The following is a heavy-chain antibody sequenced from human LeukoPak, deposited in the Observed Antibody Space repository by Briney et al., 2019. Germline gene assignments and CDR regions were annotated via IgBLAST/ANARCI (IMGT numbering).Heavy chain of an antibody. CDR2: IIPILGTA. CDR3: ARGNPPRKIAARNPDFGY. J-gene: IGHJ4*02. CDR1: GGTFSSYA. D-gene: IGHD6-6*01. Sequence: ASVKVSCKASGGTFSSYAISWVRQAPGQGLEWMGGIIPILGTANYAQKFQGRVTITADESTSTAYMELSSLRSEDTAVYYCARGNPPRKIAARNPDFGYWGQGTLVTVSS. V-gene: IGHV1-69*13.